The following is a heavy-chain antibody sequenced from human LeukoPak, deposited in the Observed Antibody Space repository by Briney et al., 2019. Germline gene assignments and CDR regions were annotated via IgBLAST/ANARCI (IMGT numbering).Heavy chain of an antibody. CDR1: GLTVSNSF. CDR2: FYNSGTT. J-gene: IGHJ4*02. CDR3: VRERRTNYYDS. Sequence: PGGSLRLSCAASGLTVSNSFMNWVRQAPGKGLEWVSAFYNSGTTYYTKSVKGRFTISRDNSKNTPYLQMNSLRAEDTAVYYCVRERRTNYYDSWGQGTLVTVSS. V-gene: IGHV3-53*01. D-gene: IGHD2-2*01.